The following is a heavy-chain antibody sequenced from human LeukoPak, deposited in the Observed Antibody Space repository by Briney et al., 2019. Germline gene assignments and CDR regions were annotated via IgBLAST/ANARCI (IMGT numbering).Heavy chain of an antibody. J-gene: IGHJ2*01. CDR2: IYYSGST. CDR3: ARLRRCSSTSCYTRGSSGYFDL. Sequence: SETLSLTCTVSGGSIRSSSDYWGWIRQPPGKGLEWIGTIYYSGSTYYNPSLKSRVTISVDTSKNQFSLRLSSVTAADTAVYYCARLRRCSSTSCYTRGSSGYFDLWGRGTLVTVSS. CDR1: GGSIRSSSDY. D-gene: IGHD2-2*02. V-gene: IGHV4-39*01.